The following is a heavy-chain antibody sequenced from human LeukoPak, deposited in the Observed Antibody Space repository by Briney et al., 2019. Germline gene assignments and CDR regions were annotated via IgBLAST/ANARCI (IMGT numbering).Heavy chain of an antibody. CDR3: ARRSSGYYPRFDP. D-gene: IGHD3-22*01. CDR1: GGSISSYY. V-gene: IGHV4-59*01. Sequence: SETLSLTCTVSGGSISSYYWSWLRQPPGKGLEWIGYIYYSGSTNYNPSLKSRVTISVDTSKNQFSLKLSSVTAADTAVYYCARRSSGYYPRFDPWGQGTLVTVSS. J-gene: IGHJ5*02. CDR2: IYYSGST.